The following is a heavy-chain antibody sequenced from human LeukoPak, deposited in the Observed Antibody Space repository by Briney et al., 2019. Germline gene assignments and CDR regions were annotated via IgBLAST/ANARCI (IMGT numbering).Heavy chain of an antibody. V-gene: IGHV4-39*01. CDR3: ARNSSGWSFDY. Sequence: PSETLSLTCTVSGDSISSGSYYWGWIRQSPGKDLEWIGSIYYSGSTHYNPSFKSRVTISVDTSKKQFSLKLSSVTAADTAVYYCARNSSGWSFDYWGQGTLITVSS. J-gene: IGHJ4*01. CDR2: IYYSGST. CDR1: GDSISSGSYY. D-gene: IGHD6-19*01.